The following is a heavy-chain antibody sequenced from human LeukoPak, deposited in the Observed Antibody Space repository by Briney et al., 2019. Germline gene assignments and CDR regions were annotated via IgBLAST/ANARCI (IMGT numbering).Heavy chain of an antibody. Sequence: PGGSLRLSCVVSGFTLSSRWMMWVRQAPGEGLDWMTNINRDGSEKNYVDSVKGRFTITRDNAENSLYLQMNSLKVEDSAIYYCATYDSWSGYNIAYWGQGTLVTVSS. CDR3: ATYDSWSGYNIAY. CDR1: GFTLSSRW. J-gene: IGHJ4*02. D-gene: IGHD3-3*01. CDR2: INRDGSEK. V-gene: IGHV3-7*03.